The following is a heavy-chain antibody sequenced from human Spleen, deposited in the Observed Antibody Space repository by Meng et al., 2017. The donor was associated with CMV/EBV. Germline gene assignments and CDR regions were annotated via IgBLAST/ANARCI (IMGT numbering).Heavy chain of an antibody. CDR1: GFTFDDYG. J-gene: IGHJ4*02. CDR3: AKDRQEYSDGSGPPEDY. Sequence: GGSLRLSCAASGFTFDDYGMSWVRQAPGKGLEWVSGINWNGGSTGYADSVKGRFTISRDNSKNTLYLQMNSLRAEDTAVYYCAKDRQEYSDGSGPPEDYWGQGTLVTVSS. D-gene: IGHD5-18*01. V-gene: IGHV3-20*04. CDR2: INWNGGST.